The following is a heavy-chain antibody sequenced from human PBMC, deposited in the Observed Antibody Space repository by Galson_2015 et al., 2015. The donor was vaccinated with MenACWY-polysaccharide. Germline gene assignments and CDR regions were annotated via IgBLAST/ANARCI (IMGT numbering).Heavy chain of an antibody. J-gene: IGHJ4*02. D-gene: IGHD2-15*01. CDR1: GGTFDDHG. Sequence: SVKVSCKASGGTFDDHGYTWLRQAPGQGLEWMGRIIPLMDKAQYAQRIQDRVTISADKATSTVYMELSSLSSEDTAVYYCTRADCSGRTCYFAYWGQGTLLTVSS. CDR3: TRADCSGRTCYFAY. V-gene: IGHV1-69*04. CDR2: IIPLMDKA.